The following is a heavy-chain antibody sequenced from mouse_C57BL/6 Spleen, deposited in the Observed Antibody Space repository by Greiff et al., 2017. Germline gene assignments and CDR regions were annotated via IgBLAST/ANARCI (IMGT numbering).Heavy chain of an antibody. Sequence: QVQLQQPGAELVKPGASVKLSCKASGYTFTSYWMQWVKQRPGQGLEWIGEIDPSDSYTNYNQKFKGQATLSVDTSSSTAYMQLSSLQSEDAAVYYCARERDYWGQGTTLTVSS. V-gene: IGHV1-50*01. CDR1: GYTFTSYW. J-gene: IGHJ2*01. CDR2: IDPSDSYT. CDR3: ARERDY.